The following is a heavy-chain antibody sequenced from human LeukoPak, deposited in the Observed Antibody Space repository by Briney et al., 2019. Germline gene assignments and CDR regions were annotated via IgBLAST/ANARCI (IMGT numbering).Heavy chain of an antibody. D-gene: IGHD3-22*01. J-gene: IGHJ3*02. CDR2: ISYDGSNK. Sequence: GGSLRLSCAASGFTFSSYAMHWVRQAPGKGLEWVAVISYDGSNKYYADSVKGRFTISRDNSKNTLYLQMNGLRAEDTAVYYCARDPYYYDSSGYDSAFDIWGQGTMVTVSS. V-gene: IGHV3-30-3*01. CDR3: ARDPYYYDSSGYDSAFDI. CDR1: GFTFSSYA.